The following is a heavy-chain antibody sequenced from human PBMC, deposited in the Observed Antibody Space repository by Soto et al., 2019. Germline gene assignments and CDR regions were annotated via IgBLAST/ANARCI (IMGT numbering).Heavy chain of an antibody. CDR1: GGTFSSYA. J-gene: IGHJ6*02. D-gene: IGHD3-3*01. V-gene: IGHV1-69*05. Sequence: RASVKVSCKASGGTFSSYAMRWVRQARGQGLEWMGGLILICGKANYAQQFQGRVTLTTDESTSTAYMEVSSLRSEDTAGYYCARERRPSGTITIFGVFIASWGYYYYTMDVWGQGTTVTV. CDR3: ARERRPSGTITIFGVFIASWGYYYYTMDV. CDR2: LILICGKA.